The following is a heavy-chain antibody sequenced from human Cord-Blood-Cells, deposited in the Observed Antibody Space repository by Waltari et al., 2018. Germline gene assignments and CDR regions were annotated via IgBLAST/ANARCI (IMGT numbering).Heavy chain of an antibody. CDR2: INPNSGGT. CDR3: ARVPRVGTTSYYYYGMDV. CDR1: GYTLTGYY. Sequence: VQLVQSGAEVKKPGASVKVSCKASGYTLTGYYMHWVRQAPGQGLEWMGWINPNSGGTNYAQKFQGWVTMTRDTSISTADMELSRLRSDDTAVYYCARVPRVGTTSYYYYGMDVWGQGTTVTVSS. D-gene: IGHD1-7*01. V-gene: IGHV1-2*04. J-gene: IGHJ6*02.